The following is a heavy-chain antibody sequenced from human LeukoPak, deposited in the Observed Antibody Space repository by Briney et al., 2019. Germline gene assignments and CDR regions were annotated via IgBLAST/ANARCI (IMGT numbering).Heavy chain of an antibody. V-gene: IGHV1-8*01. CDR1: GYTFTSYD. CDR2: MNPNSGNT. Sequence: ASVKVSCKASGYTFTSYDINWVRQATGQGLEWMGWMNPNSGNTGYAQKFQGRVTMTRNTSISTAYMELSSLRSEDTAVYYCARDGYSSSWYKGGWFDPWGQGTLVTVSS. J-gene: IGHJ5*02. CDR3: ARDGYSSSWYKGGWFDP. D-gene: IGHD6-13*01.